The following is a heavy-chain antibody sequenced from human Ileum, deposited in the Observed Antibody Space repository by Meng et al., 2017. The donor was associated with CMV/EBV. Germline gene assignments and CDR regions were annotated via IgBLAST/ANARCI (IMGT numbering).Heavy chain of an antibody. V-gene: IGHV3-30*02. CDR2: IRYYGSNN. CDR3: AKDPEYSNGWGYFDY. D-gene: IGHD6-19*01. J-gene: IGHJ4*02. CDR1: GFTCSNYA. Sequence: GERVESGGGLAQPWGSLRLSCAVSGFTCSNYAMHWVRQAPGKGLEWVAFIRYYGSNNYYAESVKGRFTISRDNSKNTLYLQMNSLRAEDTALYYCAKDPEYSNGWGYFDYWGQGALVTVSS.